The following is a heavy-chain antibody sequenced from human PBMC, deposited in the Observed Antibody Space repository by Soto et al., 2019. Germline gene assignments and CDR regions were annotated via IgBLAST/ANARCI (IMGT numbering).Heavy chain of an antibody. D-gene: IGHD3-10*01. Sequence: PSETLSLTCAVYGGSFSGYYWSWIRQPPGKGLEWIGEINHSGSTNYNPSLKSRVTISVDTSKNQFSLKLSSVTAADTAVYYCARASYYYGSGSYYKRPFDYWGQGTLVTVSS. V-gene: IGHV4-34*01. CDR3: ARASYYYGSGSYYKRPFDY. CDR2: INHSGST. J-gene: IGHJ4*02. CDR1: GGSFSGYY.